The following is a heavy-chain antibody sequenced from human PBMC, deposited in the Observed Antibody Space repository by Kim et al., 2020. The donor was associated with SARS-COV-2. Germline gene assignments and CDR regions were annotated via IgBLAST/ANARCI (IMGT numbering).Heavy chain of an antibody. V-gene: IGHV1-2*02. CDR3: ARGRWGAFDS. D-gene: IGHD3-16*01. Sequence: GTNYAQKVQCRDTMTRDTSISAAYMKVSRLRADDTAVYYCARGRWGAFDSWGQGTMVTVSS. J-gene: IGHJ3*02. CDR2: GT.